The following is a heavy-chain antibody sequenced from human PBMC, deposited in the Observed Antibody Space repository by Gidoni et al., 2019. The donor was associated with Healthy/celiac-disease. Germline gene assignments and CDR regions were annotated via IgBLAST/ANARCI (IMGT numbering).Heavy chain of an antibody. CDR3: TTASRYCSSTSCHDYYYYYGMDV. D-gene: IGHD2-2*01. CDR2: SKSKTDGGTT. Sequence: EVQLVESGGGLVKPGGSLRLSCAASGFTFSNAWMSWVRQAPGKGLEWVGRSKSKTDGGTTDYAAPVKGRFTISRDDSKNTLYLKMNSLKTEDTAVYYCTTASRYCSSTSCHDYYYYYGMDVWGQGTTVTVSS. J-gene: IGHJ6*02. V-gene: IGHV3-15*01. CDR1: GFTFSNAW.